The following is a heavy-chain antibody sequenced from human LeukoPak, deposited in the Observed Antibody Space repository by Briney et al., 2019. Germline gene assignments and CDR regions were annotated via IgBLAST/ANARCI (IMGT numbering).Heavy chain of an antibody. CDR1: GFTFSNYA. CDR3: ARASKDDSSGYWKY. D-gene: IGHD3-22*01. Sequence: GSLRLSCAASGFTFSNYAMHWVRQAPGKGLEYVSAISSNGGSTYYANSVKGRFTISRDNSKNTLYLQMGSLRGEDMAVYYCARASKDDSSGYWKYWGQGTLVTVSS. J-gene: IGHJ4*02. CDR2: ISSNGGST. V-gene: IGHV3-64*01.